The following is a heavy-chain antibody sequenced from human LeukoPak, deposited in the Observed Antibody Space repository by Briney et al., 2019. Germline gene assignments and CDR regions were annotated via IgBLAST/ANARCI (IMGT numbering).Heavy chain of an antibody. CDR3: AKDFISGDGKWDIDH. J-gene: IGHJ4*02. CDR1: GFTSSSFA. D-gene: IGHD1-26*01. Sequence: PGGSLRLSCEASGFTSSSFAMSWVRQAPGKGLEWVSGIYGDASYRFYADSVKGRFTISRDNSNRRLYLQMNSLTAEDTAMYYCAKDFISGDGKWDIDHWGQGTLVTVSS. CDR2: IYGDASYR. V-gene: IGHV3-23*01.